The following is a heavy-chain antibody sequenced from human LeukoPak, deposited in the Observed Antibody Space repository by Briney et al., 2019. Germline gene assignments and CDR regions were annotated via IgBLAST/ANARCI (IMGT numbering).Heavy chain of an antibody. J-gene: IGHJ5*02. CDR3: AREPYSGSYLNWFDP. V-gene: IGHV4-39*02. CDR1: GGSISYTTYY. Sequence: SETLSLTCTVSGGSISYTTYYWGWIRQPPGEGLEWIGSFYNSGSSYYNPSLKSRVTISVDTSKNQFSLKLSSVTAADTAVYYCAREPYSGSYLNWFDPWGQGTLVTVSS. CDR2: FYNSGSS. D-gene: IGHD1-26*01.